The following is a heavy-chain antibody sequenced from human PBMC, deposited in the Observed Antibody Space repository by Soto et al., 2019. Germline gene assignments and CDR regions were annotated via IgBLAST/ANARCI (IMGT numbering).Heavy chain of an antibody. CDR2: INPSGGST. J-gene: IGHJ4*02. D-gene: IGHD1-7*01. V-gene: IGHV1-46*01. CDR3: ATWGHYYNWNWPQGDY. Sequence: ASVKVSCKASGYTFTSYYMHWVRQAPGQGLEWMGIINPSGGSTSYAQKFQGRVTISVDTSKNQFSLKLSSVTAADTAVYYCATWGHYYNWNWPQGDYWGQGTLVTVSS. CDR1: GYTFTSYY.